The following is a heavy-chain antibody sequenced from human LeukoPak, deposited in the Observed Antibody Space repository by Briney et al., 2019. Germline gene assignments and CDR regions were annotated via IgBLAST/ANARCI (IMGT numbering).Heavy chain of an antibody. CDR1: GYTFTSYD. CDR2: MNPNSGNT. Sequence: ASVKVSCKASGYTFTSYDINWVRQATGQGLEWMGWMNPNSGNTGYAQKFQGRVTMTTDTSTSTAYMELRSLRSDDTAVYYCGRALLGGSDIYTPFSYWGQGTLVTVSS. D-gene: IGHD3-10*01. CDR3: GRALLGGSDIYTPFSY. J-gene: IGHJ4*02. V-gene: IGHV1-8*01.